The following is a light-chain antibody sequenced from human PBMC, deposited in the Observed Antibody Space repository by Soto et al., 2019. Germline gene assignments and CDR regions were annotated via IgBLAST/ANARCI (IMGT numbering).Light chain of an antibody. V-gene: IGLV2-23*01. CDR1: SSDVGSYNL. CDR2: EGS. Sequence: QSALTQPASVSGSPGQSITISCTGTSSDVGSYNLVSWYQQHPGKASKLMIYEGSKRPSGVSNRFSGSKSGNTASLTISGLQAEDEADYYCCSYAGTMVFGGGTKLTVL. J-gene: IGLJ2*01. CDR3: CSYAGTMV.